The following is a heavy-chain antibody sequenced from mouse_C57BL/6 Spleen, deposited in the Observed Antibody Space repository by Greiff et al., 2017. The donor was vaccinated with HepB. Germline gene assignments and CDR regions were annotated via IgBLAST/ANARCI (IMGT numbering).Heavy chain of an antibody. V-gene: IGHV1-4*01. Sequence: QVQLKQSGAELARPGASVKMSCKASGYTFTSYTMHWVKQRPGQGLEWIGYINPSSGYTKYNQKFKDKATLTADKSSSTAYMQLSSLTSEDSAVYYCARGGTVEWFAYWGQGTLVTVSA. J-gene: IGHJ3*01. D-gene: IGHD1-1*01. CDR1: GYTFTSYT. CDR3: ARGGTVEWFAY. CDR2: INPSSGYT.